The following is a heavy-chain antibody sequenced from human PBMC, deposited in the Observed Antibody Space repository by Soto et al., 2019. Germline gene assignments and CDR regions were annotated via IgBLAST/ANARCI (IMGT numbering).Heavy chain of an antibody. D-gene: IGHD3-22*01. V-gene: IGHV4-4*07. CDR3: ARDRYYYDSSGYYYAFDI. CDR1: GGSISSYY. Sequence: SETLSLTCTVSGGSISSYYWSWIRQPAGKGLEWIGRIYTSGSTNYNPSLKSRVTMSVDTSKNQFSLKLSSVTAADTAVYYCARDRYYYDSSGYYYAFDIWGQGTMVTVSS. CDR2: IYTSGST. J-gene: IGHJ3*02.